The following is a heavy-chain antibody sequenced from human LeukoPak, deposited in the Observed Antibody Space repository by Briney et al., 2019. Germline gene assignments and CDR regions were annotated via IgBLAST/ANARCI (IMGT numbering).Heavy chain of an antibody. D-gene: IGHD2-15*01. CDR2: INHSGST. J-gene: IGHJ3*02. V-gene: IGHV4-39*07. Sequence: SSETLSLTCTVSGGSISSSSYYWGWIRQPPGKGLEWIGEINHSGSTNYNPSLKSRVAISVDTSKNQFSLKLSSVTAADTAVYYCAAEWSDAFDIWGQGTMVTVSS. CDR3: AAEWSDAFDI. CDR1: GGSISSSSYY.